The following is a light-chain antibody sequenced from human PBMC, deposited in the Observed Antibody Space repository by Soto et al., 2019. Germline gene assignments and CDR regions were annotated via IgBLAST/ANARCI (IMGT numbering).Light chain of an antibody. Sequence: DIQMTQSPPSLSASVGDRVTISCRASLGIANYVLWYQQRPGKVPKLLIYGASSLLSGVPPRFSGSGSGTDFTLTISSLQPEDVGTYYCQKYNSAMWTFGQGTKV. CDR2: GAS. CDR1: LGIANY. CDR3: QKYNSAMWT. J-gene: IGKJ1*01. V-gene: IGKV1-27*01.